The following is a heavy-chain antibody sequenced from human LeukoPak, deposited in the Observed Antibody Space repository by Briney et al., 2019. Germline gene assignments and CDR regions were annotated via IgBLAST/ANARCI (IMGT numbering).Heavy chain of an antibody. V-gene: IGHV4-39*07. Sequence: SETLSLTCTVSGGSISSSSYYWGWIRQPPGKGLEWIGSIYYSGSTYYNPSLKSRVTISVDTSKNQFSLKLSSVTAADTAVYYCARTTDHTADYDILTGRGTGHDAFDIWGQGTMVTVSS. CDR1: GGSISSSSYY. CDR2: IYYSGST. J-gene: IGHJ3*02. D-gene: IGHD3-9*01. CDR3: ARTTDHTADYDILTGRGTGHDAFDI.